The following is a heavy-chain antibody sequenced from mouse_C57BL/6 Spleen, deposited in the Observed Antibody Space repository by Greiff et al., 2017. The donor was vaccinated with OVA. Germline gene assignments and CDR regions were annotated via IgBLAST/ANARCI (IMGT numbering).Heavy chain of an antibody. Sequence: VQLQQSGAELVMPGASVKLSCKASGYTFTSYWMHWVKQRPGQGLEWIGEIDPSDSYTNYNQKFKGKSTLTVDKSSSTAYMQLSSLTSEDSAVYYCARGTGEGSYWGQGTTLTVSS. J-gene: IGHJ2*01. CDR3: ARGTGEGSY. CDR2: IDPSDSYT. D-gene: IGHD3-3*01. V-gene: IGHV1-69*01. CDR1: GYTFTSYW.